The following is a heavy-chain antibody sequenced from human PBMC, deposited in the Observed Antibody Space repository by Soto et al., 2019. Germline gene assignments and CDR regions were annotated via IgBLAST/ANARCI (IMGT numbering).Heavy chain of an antibody. J-gene: IGHJ4*02. CDR2: IGTAGDT. V-gene: IGHV3-13*01. CDR1: GFTFSSYD. D-gene: IGHD2-2*01. Sequence: PGGSLRLSCAASGFTFSSYDMHWVRQATGKGLEWVSAIGTAGDTYYPGSVKGRFTISRENAKNSLYLQMNSLRAEDTAVYYCAREESTSRNLDYWGQGTLVTVSS. CDR3: AREESTSRNLDY.